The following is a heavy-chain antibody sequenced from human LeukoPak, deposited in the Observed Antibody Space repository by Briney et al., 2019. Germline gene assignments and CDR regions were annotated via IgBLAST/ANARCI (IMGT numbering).Heavy chain of an antibody. D-gene: IGHD5-12*01. J-gene: IGHJ6*02. V-gene: IGHV1-24*01. CDR1: GYTLTELS. Sequence: ASVKVSCKVSGYTLTELSMHWVRQAPGKGLEWMGGFDPEDGETIYAQKFQGRVTMTEDTSTDTAYIELSSLRSEDTAVYYCATGGYDYYYYYGMDVWGQGTTVTVSS. CDR3: ATGGYDYYYYYGMDV. CDR2: FDPEDGET.